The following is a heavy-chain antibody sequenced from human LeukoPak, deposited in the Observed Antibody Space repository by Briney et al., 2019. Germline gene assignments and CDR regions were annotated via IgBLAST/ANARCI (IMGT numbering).Heavy chain of an antibody. Sequence: SETLSLTCAVYGGSFSGYYWSWIRQPPGKGLEWIGEINHSGSTNYNPSLKSRVTISVDTSKNQFSLKLSSVTAADTAVYYCARDIVGATVDYWGQGTLVTVSS. V-gene: IGHV4-34*01. J-gene: IGHJ4*02. CDR1: GGSFSGYY. CDR2: INHSGST. CDR3: ARDIVGATVDY. D-gene: IGHD1-26*01.